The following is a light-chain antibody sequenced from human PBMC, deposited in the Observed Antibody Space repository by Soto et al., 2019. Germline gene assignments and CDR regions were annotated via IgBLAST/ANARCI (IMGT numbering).Light chain of an antibody. V-gene: IGLV4-69*01. CDR1: SGHNSYA. Sequence: QPVLTQPPSASAPLGASVKLTCTLSSGHNSYAIAWHQQQPEKGPRYLMKLNSDGSHSKGDGIPDRFSGSSSGAERYLTISSLQSEDEADYYCQTWSTDIRVFGGGTKVTVL. CDR2: LNSDGSH. CDR3: QTWSTDIRV. J-gene: IGLJ3*02.